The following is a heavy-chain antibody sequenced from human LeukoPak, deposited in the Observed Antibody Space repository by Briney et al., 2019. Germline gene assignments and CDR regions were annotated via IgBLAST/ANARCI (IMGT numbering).Heavy chain of an antibody. CDR2: FSGSGGST. CDR1: GFTFSSYA. J-gene: IGHJ4*02. D-gene: IGHD3-22*01. CDR3: ARDRSYGGAATYYYDAVDY. Sequence: PGGSLRLSCAASGFTFSSYAMSWVRQAPGKGLECISGFSGSGGSTYYADSVKGRFTISRDNSKNTLYLQMNSLRAEDTAVYYCARDRSYGGAATYYYDAVDYWGQGTLVTVSS. V-gene: IGHV3-23*01.